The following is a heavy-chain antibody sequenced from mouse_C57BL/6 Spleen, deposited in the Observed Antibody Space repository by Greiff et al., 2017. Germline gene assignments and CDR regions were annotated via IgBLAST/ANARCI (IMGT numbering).Heavy chain of an antibody. V-gene: IGHV1-50*01. J-gene: IGHJ2*01. CDR1: GYTFTSYW. Sequence: VQLQQPGAELVKPGASVKLSCKASGYTFTSYWMQWVKQRPGQGLEWIGEIDPSDSYTNYYQKFKGKATLTVDTSSSTAYMQLSSLTSEDSAVYYCARRYGFYFDYWGQGTTLTVSS. CDR3: ARRYGFYFDY. D-gene: IGHD1-1*01. CDR2: IDPSDSYT.